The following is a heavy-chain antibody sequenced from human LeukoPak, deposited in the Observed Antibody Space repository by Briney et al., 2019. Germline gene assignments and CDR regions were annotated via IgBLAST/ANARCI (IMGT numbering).Heavy chain of an antibody. V-gene: IGHV1-69*06. CDR2: IIPIFGTA. CDR1: GGTFSSYA. Sequence: ASVKVSCKASGGTFSSYAISWGRPGPGQGLEWMGGIIPIFGTANYAQKFQGRVTITADKSTSTAYMELSSLKSEDTAVYYCASLNGGYRYGSRVLWGWGQGTLVTVSS. CDR3: ASLNGGYRYGSRVLWG. D-gene: IGHD5-18*01. J-gene: IGHJ4*02.